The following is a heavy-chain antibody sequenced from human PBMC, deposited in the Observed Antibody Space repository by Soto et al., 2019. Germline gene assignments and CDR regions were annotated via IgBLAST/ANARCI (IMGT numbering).Heavy chain of an antibody. CDR3: ARGARYHDFWSGRFTANWLDP. CDR2: INPNSGGT. D-gene: IGHD3-3*01. V-gene: IGHV1-2*02. J-gene: IGHJ5*02. CDR1: GYSFIGYY. Sequence: ASVKVSCKXSGYSFIGYYMHWVRQAPGQGLEWMGWINPNSGGTNYAQKFQGRVTMTRDTSTTTAYMEVSRLRSDDTAVYYCARGARYHDFWSGRFTANWLDPWGQGTLVTVSS.